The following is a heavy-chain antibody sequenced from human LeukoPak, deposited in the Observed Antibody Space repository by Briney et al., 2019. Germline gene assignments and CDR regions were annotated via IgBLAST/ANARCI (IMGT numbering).Heavy chain of an antibody. CDR3: ARVRWSYCSGGSCYSIDY. CDR2: IYYSGST. D-gene: IGHD2-15*01. CDR1: GGSISSYY. Sequence: SETLSLTCTVSGGSISSYYWSWIRQPPGKGLEWIGYIYYSGSTNYNPSLKSRVTISVDTSKNQFSLKLSSVTAADTAVYYCARVRWSYCSGGSCYSIDYWGQGTLVTVSS. J-gene: IGHJ4*02. V-gene: IGHV4-59*12.